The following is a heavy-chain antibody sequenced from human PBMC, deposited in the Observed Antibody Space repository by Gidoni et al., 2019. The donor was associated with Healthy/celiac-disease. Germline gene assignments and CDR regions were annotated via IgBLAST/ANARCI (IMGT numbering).Heavy chain of an antibody. CDR3: AIAEASYYYDSSGGPGY. V-gene: IGHV3-21*01. J-gene: IGHJ4*02. D-gene: IGHD3-22*01. CDR1: GFTFSSYS. CDR2: ISSSSRYI. Sequence: EVQLVESGGGLVKPGGSLRLSCAASGFTFSSYSMNWVRQAPGKGLEWVSSISSSSRYIYYADSVKGRFTISRDNAKNSLYLQRNSLRAEDTAVYYCAIAEASYYYDSSGGPGYWGQGTLVTVSS.